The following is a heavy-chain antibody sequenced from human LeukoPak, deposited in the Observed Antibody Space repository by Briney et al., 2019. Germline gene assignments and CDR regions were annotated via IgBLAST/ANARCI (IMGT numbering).Heavy chain of an antibody. CDR3: ARGGSGWTDFDY. CDR1: GVSISSYY. V-gene: IGHV4-59*01. CDR2: IYYSGST. J-gene: IGHJ4*02. D-gene: IGHD6-19*01. Sequence: PSETLSLTCTVSGVSISSYYWSCIRQPPGEGLEWIGYIYYSGSTNYNPSLKSRVTISVDTSKNQFPLKLSSVTAADTAVYYCARGGSGWTDFDYWGQGTLVTVSS.